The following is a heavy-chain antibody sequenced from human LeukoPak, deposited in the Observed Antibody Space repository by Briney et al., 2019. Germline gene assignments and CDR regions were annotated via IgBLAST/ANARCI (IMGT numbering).Heavy chain of an antibody. D-gene: IGHD3-10*01. CDR1: GNSFSSYQ. CDR3: ARLIRVTMVRGSPYYYGMDV. J-gene: IGHJ6*02. Sequence: GESLKISCKGSGNSFSSYQIAWVRQMPGKGLEWIGIIYPGDSDTRYSPSFQGQVTISADKSISTAYLQWSSLRASDTAMYYCARLIRVTMVRGSPYYYGMDVWGQGTTVTVSS. CDR2: IYPGDSDT. V-gene: IGHV5-51*01.